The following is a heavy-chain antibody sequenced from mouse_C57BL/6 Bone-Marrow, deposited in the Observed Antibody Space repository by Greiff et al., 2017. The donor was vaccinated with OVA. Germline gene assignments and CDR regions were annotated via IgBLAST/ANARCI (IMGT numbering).Heavy chain of an antibody. CDR1: GYTFTSYG. D-gene: IGHD1-1*01. V-gene: IGHV1-81*01. CDR2: IYPRSGNT. CDR3: ARSDYGSPWFAY. J-gene: IGHJ3*01. Sequence: QVQLQQSGAELARPGASVKLSCKASGYTFTSYGISWVKQRPGQGLEWIGEIYPRSGNTYYNEKFKGKATLTADKSSSTAYMELRSLTSEDSAVYFCARSDYGSPWFAYWGQGTLVTVSA.